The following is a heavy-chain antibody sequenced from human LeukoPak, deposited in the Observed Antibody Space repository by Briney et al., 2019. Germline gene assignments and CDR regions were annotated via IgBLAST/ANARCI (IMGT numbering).Heavy chain of an antibody. V-gene: IGHV1-69*06. CDR2: IIPIFGTA. J-gene: IGHJ3*02. CDR3: ARAPYSSSWYDDAFDI. CDR1: GGTFSSYA. D-gene: IGHD6-13*01. Sequence: ASVKVSCKASGGTFSSYAISWVRQAPGQGLEWMGGIIPIFGTANYAQKFQGRVTITADKSTSTAYMELSSLRSDDTAVYYCARAPYSSSWYDDAFDIWGQGTMVTVSS.